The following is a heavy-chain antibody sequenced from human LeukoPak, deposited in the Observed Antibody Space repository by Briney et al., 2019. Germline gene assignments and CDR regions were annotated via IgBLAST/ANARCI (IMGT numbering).Heavy chain of an antibody. CDR2: IYYSGTT. CDR1: GASISSSRYY. Sequence: PSETLSLTCTVSGASISSSRYYWGWIRQPPGKGLEWIGDIYYSGTTFHNPSLKSRVTISSNTSKNQFSLRLNSVTAADTAVYYCARRRLIAVTGVEGYDPWGQGTLVTVSS. CDR3: ARRRLIAVTGVEGYDP. D-gene: IGHD6-19*01. J-gene: IGHJ5*02. V-gene: IGHV4-39*07.